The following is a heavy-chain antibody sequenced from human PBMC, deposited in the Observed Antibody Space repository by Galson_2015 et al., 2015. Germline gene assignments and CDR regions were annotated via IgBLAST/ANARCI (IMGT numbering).Heavy chain of an antibody. CDR2: IKQDGSEK. CDR3: ARGRVAAGIW. D-gene: IGHD6-19*01. Sequence: SLRLSCAASGFTFSSYGMHWVRQAPGKGLEWVANIKQDGSEKYYVDSVKGRFTISRDDAKNSLYLQMNSLRAEDTAVYYCARGRVAAGIWWGQGTLVTVSS. V-gene: IGHV3-7*01. CDR1: GFTFSSYG. J-gene: IGHJ4*02.